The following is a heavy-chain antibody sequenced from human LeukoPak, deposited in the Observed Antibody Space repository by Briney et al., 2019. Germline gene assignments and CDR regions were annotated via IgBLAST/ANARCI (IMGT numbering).Heavy chain of an antibody. CDR2: IRTKAHGGTT. Sequence: GGSLRLSCAASGFTFSRYAMHWVRQAPGKGLEWLGMIRTKAHGGTTEYAASVKGRFTFSRDDSKSIAYLQMNSLKTEDTAVYYCTRGDWNDDNWGQGTLVTVSS. CDR3: TRGDWNDDN. V-gene: IGHV3-49*04. J-gene: IGHJ4*02. D-gene: IGHD1-1*01. CDR1: GFTFSRYA.